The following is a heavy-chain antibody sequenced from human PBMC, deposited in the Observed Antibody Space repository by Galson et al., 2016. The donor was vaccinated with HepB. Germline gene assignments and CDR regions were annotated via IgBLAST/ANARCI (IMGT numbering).Heavy chain of an antibody. CDR1: GFSLTNTGMR. V-gene: IGHV2-70*04. J-gene: IGHJ3*02. CDR2: IDWDDQK. Sequence: PALVKPTQTLTLTCNFSGFSLTNTGMRVNWIRQSPGKAPEWLARIDWDDQKVYRESLEARLTISKDTFKNQVVLTMTNMDPADPGTYYRVRIGAAGLAFDIWGPGTKVTVYS. CDR3: VRIGAAGLAFDI. D-gene: IGHD6-13*01.